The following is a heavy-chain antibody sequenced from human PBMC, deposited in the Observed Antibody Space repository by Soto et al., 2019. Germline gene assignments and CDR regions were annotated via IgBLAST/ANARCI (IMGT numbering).Heavy chain of an antibody. Sequence: QVQLVESGGGVVQPGRSLRLSCAASGFTFSSYAMHWVRQAPGKGLEWVAVISYDGSNKYYADDVKGRFTISRDNSKNTLYLQMNSLRAEDTAVYYCAREQYCSGGSCYSTAGGVYWGQGTLVTVSS. V-gene: IGHV3-30-3*01. CDR2: ISYDGSNK. D-gene: IGHD2-15*01. CDR1: GFTFSSYA. J-gene: IGHJ4*02. CDR3: AREQYCSGGSCYSTAGGVY.